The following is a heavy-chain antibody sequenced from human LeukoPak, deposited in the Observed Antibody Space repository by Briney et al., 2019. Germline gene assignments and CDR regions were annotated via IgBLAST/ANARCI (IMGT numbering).Heavy chain of an antibody. J-gene: IGHJ4*02. D-gene: IGHD3-22*01. CDR1: GFTFSRYW. CDR3: ARYYYDSSGRLDY. Sequence: PGGSLRLSCAASGFTFSRYWMHWVRQAPGKGLVWVSRISTDGSSTSYADSVKGRFTISRDNAKNTLYLEMNSLRAEGTAVYYCARYYYDSSGRLDYWGQGTLVTVSS. V-gene: IGHV3-74*01. CDR2: ISTDGSST.